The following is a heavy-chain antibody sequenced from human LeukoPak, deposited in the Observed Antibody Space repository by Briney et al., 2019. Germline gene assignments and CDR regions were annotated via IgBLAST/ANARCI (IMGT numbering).Heavy chain of an antibody. CDR3: AKDIGYSSSSGIDY. V-gene: IGHV3-30*18. Sequence: PGGSLRLSCAASGSTFSSYGMHWVRQAPGKGLEWVAVISYDGSNKYYADSVKGRFTISRDNSKNTLYLQMNSLRAEDTAVYYCAKDIGYSSSSGIDYWGQGTLVTVSS. CDR2: ISYDGSNK. J-gene: IGHJ4*02. D-gene: IGHD6-6*01. CDR1: GSTFSSYG.